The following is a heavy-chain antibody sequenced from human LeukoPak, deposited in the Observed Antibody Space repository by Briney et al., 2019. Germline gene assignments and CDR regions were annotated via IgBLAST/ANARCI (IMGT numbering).Heavy chain of an antibody. D-gene: IGHD3-22*01. J-gene: IGHJ5*02. V-gene: IGHV4-59*01. Sequence: SETLSLTCTVSGGSIGSYYWTWIRQPPGKGLEWIGYIYYSGSTNYNPSLKSRVTISVDTSKNQFSLKLSSVTAADTAVYYCARDLLDSSGYNWFDPWGQGTLVTVSS. CDR1: GGSIGSYY. CDR2: IYYSGST. CDR3: ARDLLDSSGYNWFDP.